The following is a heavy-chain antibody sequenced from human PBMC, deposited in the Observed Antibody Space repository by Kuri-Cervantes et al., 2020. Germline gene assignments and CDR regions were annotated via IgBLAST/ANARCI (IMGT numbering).Heavy chain of an antibody. CDR1: GYTFTDYW. D-gene: IGHD6-19*01. Sequence: GESLKISCKGSGYTFTDYWIAWVRQMPGKGLEWMGILYPGDSDIRYSPSFQGQVTISVDKSISTAYLQWSSLKASDTAMYYCARRSGWYGLGAFDIWGQGTMVTVSS. J-gene: IGHJ3*02. CDR2: LYPGDSDI. V-gene: IGHV5-51*01. CDR3: ARRSGWYGLGAFDI.